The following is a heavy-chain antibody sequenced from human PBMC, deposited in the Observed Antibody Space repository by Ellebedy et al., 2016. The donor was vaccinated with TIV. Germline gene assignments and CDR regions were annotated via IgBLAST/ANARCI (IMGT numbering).Heavy chain of an antibody. D-gene: IGHD4-17*01. Sequence: SETLSLTCAVSGGSISSSNWWSWVRQPPGKGLEWIGEIYHSGSTNYNPSLKSRVTISVDRSKSQFSLKLSSVTAADTAVYYCASYYDDSYFDYWGQGALVTVSS. CDR1: GGSISSSNW. V-gene: IGHV4-4*02. J-gene: IGHJ4*02. CDR3: ASYYDDSYFDY. CDR2: IYHSGST.